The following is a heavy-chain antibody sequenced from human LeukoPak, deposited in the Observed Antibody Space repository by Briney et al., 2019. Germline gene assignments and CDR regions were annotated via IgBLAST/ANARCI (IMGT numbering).Heavy chain of an antibody. CDR3: AKDGPYGQFDY. Sequence: GSLRLSCAASGFTFSSYWMSWVRQAPGKGLEWVANIKQDGSEKYYVDSVKGRFTISRDNAKNSLYLQMNSLRAEDTAVYYCAKDGPYGQFDYWGQGTLVTVSS. V-gene: IGHV3-7*01. CDR1: GFTFSSYW. D-gene: IGHD4-17*01. CDR2: IKQDGSEK. J-gene: IGHJ4*02.